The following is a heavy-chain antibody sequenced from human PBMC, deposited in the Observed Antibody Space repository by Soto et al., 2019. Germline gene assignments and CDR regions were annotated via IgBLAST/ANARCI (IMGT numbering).Heavy chain of an antibody. J-gene: IGHJ5*02. Sequence: ASVKVSCKVSGYTLTELSMHWVRQAPGKGLEWMGGFDPEDGETIYAQKFQGRVTMTEDTSTDTAYMELSSLRSGDTAVYYCATDRPYYYDSSGYYYRNWFDPWGQGTLVTVSS. D-gene: IGHD3-22*01. CDR3: ATDRPYYYDSSGYYYRNWFDP. CDR1: GYTLTELS. CDR2: FDPEDGET. V-gene: IGHV1-24*01.